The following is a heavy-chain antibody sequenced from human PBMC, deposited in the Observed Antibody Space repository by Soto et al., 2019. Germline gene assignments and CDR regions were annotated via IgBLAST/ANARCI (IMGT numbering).Heavy chain of an antibody. J-gene: IGHJ4*02. D-gene: IGHD2-2*03. CDR3: ARYIEMDNLDY. Sequence: SLRLSCASSGFTFSSYAMHWDRQAPGKGLEWVAVISYDGSNKYYADSVKGRFTISGDNSKNTLYLQMNSLRAEDTAVYYCARYIEMDNLDYWGKGTLVTVSS. CDR1: GFTFSSYA. CDR2: ISYDGSNK. V-gene: IGHV3-30-3*01.